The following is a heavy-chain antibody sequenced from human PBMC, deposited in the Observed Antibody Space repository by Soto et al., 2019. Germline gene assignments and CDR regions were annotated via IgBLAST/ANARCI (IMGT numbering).Heavy chain of an antibody. Sequence: EVQLVESGGGLVQPGGSLRLSCAASGFTFSDHYMDWVRQAPGKGLEWVGRTRNKANSYTTEYAASVKGRFTISRDDSKNSLYLQMNSLKTEDTAVYYCAREWAPYYYYVMDVWCQGTTVTVSS. CDR2: TRNKANSYTT. CDR1: GFTFSDHY. V-gene: IGHV3-72*01. J-gene: IGHJ6*02. CDR3: AREWAPYYYYVMDV.